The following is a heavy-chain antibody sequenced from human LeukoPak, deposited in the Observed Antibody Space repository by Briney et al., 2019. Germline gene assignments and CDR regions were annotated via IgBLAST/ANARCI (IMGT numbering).Heavy chain of an antibody. D-gene: IGHD2-15*01. J-gene: IGHJ3*02. V-gene: IGHV4-61*02. CDR3: ASYCSGSCYGAFDI. CDR1: GGSISSSNYY. Sequence: PSETLSLTCTVSGGSISSSNYYWSWLRQPAGKGLEWIGRIYTSGTTNYNPSLKSRVTISIDTSKNQFSLKLSSVTAADTAVYYCASYCSGSCYGAFDIWGQGTMVTVSS. CDR2: IYTSGTT.